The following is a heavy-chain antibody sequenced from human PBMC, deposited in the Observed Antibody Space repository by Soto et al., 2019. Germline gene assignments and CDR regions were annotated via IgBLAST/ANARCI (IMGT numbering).Heavy chain of an antibody. J-gene: IGHJ4*02. CDR3: TRGAHSVWGSYRDLYYFDY. D-gene: IGHD3-16*02. V-gene: IGHV3-13*01. Sequence: PGGSLRLSCTASGFTFSQYDMHWVRQVTGKGLEWVSLIATAGDTDYPASVEGRFTISRDNAKNSLYLQMNSLRAGDTAVYYCTRGAHSVWGSYRDLYYFDYWGLGTLVTVSS. CDR2: IATAGDT. CDR1: GFTFSQYD.